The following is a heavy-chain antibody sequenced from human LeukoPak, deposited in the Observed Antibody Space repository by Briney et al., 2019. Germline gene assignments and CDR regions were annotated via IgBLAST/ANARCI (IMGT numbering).Heavy chain of an antibody. Sequence: ASVKVSCKASGYTFTGYYMHWVRQAPGQGLEWMGWINPNSGRTNYAQKFQGRVTMTRDTSISTAYMELSRLRPDDTAVYYCARDPYRYCSGGSCYTWFDPWGQGTLVTVSS. D-gene: IGHD2-15*01. V-gene: IGHV1-2*02. J-gene: IGHJ5*02. CDR2: INPNSGRT. CDR3: ARDPYRYCSGGSCYTWFDP. CDR1: GYTFTGYY.